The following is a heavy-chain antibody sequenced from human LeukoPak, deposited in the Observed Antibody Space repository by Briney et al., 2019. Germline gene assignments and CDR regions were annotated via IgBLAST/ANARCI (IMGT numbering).Heavy chain of an antibody. Sequence: GGSLRLSCAASGFTFSSYGMHWVRQAPGKGLEWVAFIRYDGSNKYYADSVKGRFTISRDNSKDTLYLQMNSLRAEDTAVYYCAKGRRDGYNSVDYWGQGTLVTVSS. CDR3: AKGRRDGYNSVDY. V-gene: IGHV3-30*02. CDR2: IRYDGSNK. J-gene: IGHJ4*02. CDR1: GFTFSSYG. D-gene: IGHD5-24*01.